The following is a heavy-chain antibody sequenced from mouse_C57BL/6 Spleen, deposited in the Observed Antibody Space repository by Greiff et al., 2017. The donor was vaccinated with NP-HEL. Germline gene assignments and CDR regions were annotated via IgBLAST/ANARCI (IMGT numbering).Heavy chain of an antibody. Sequence: VQLQQSGAELVKPGASVKLSCKASGYTFTSYWMHWVKQRPGQGLEWIGMIHPNSGSTNYNEKFKSKATLTVDKSSSTAYMQLSSLTSEDSAVYYCASYGSSYVDWYFDVWGTGTTVTVSS. D-gene: IGHD1-1*01. CDR3: ASYGSSYVDWYFDV. CDR1: GYTFTSYW. J-gene: IGHJ1*03. V-gene: IGHV1-64*01. CDR2: IHPNSGST.